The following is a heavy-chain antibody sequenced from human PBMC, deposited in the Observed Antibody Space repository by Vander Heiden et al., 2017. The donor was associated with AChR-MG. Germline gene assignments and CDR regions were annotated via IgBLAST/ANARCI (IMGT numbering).Heavy chain of an antibody. CDR1: GYSFATYY. Sequence: EVQLVQSGAEVKKPGESLKISCKRSGYSFATYYSGWVRQMPGKGLEWMGIIHPGDSDTRYSPSFQGQVTISADKSITTAYLQWSSLKASDTAMYYCARAPGFTSGWFDYWGQGTLVTVSS. CDR2: IHPGDSDT. V-gene: IGHV5-51*03. D-gene: IGHD6-19*01. J-gene: IGHJ4*02. CDR3: ARAPGFTSGWFDY.